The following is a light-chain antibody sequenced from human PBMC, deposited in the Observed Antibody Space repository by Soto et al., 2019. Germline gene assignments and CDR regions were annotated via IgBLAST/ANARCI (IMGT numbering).Light chain of an antibody. CDR3: SSYTSSSVV. Sequence: QSVLTQPASVSGSPGQSITISCTGTSSDVGGYVSWYQQHPGKAPKLMIYEFSNRPSGVSNRFSGSKSGNTASLTISGLQAEDEADYYCSSYTSSSVVFGGGTQLTVL. CDR1: SSDVGGY. CDR2: EFS. V-gene: IGLV2-14*01. J-gene: IGLJ7*01.